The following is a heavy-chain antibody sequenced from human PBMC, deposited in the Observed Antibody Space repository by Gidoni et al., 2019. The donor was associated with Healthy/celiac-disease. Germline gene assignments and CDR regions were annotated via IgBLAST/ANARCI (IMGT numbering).Heavy chain of an antibody. CDR3: ARGSGIAAAGTFDY. CDR1: GGTFSSYA. J-gene: IGHJ4*02. D-gene: IGHD6-13*01. Sequence: QVQLVQSGAEVKKPRSSLKVSGKASGGTFSSYAISWVRQAPGQWLEWMGGSIPIFGTANYAQKFQGRVTITADESTSTAYMELSSLRSEDTAVYYCARGSGIAAAGTFDYWGQGTLVTVSS. V-gene: IGHV1-69*01. CDR2: SIPIFGTA.